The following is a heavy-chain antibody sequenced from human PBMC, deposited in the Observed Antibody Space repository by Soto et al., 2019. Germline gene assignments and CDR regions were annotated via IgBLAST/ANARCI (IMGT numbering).Heavy chain of an antibody. V-gene: IGHV4-30-4*01. Sequence: PSETLSLTCTVSGGSISSGDYYWSWIRQPPGKGLEWIGYIYYSGSTYYNPSLKSRVTISVDTSKNQFSLKLSSVTAADTAVYYCARYGLYDFWSGYYKYNWFDPWGQGTLVTVSS. CDR3: ARYGLYDFWSGYYKYNWFDP. CDR2: IYYSGST. D-gene: IGHD3-3*01. CDR1: GGSISSGDYY. J-gene: IGHJ5*02.